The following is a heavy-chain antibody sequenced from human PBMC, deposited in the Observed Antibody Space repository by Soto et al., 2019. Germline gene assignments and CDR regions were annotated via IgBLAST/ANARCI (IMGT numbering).Heavy chain of an antibody. D-gene: IGHD1-26*01. CDR2: IGPDGTYI. Sequence: GGSLRLSCSDSDFTFGNFWIHCVRQAPGKGLEWVSHIGPDGTYIVYADSVKGRFIISRNNARNTVYLQMNSLEAEDTAVYYCAKLPWEVAPSWGQGTMVTVSS. CDR3: AKLPWEVAPS. V-gene: IGHV3-74*03. J-gene: IGHJ5*02. CDR1: DFTFGNFW.